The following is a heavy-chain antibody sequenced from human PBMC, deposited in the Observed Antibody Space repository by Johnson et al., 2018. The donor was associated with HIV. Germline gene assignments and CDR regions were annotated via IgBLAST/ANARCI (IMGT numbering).Heavy chain of an antibody. CDR3: ARRLWFRNLYDAFDS. Sequence: EVQLVESGGGLVQPGRSLRLSCAASGFTFSSYGMHWVRQAPGKGLEWVANIKQDGSEKYYVDSVKGRFTISRDNAKNALYLQMNSLKAEDTAVDYCARRLWFRNLYDAFDSWGQVTMVTVSS. V-gene: IGHV3-7*03. CDR1: GFTFSSYG. J-gene: IGHJ3*02. D-gene: IGHD3-10*01. CDR2: IKQDGSEK.